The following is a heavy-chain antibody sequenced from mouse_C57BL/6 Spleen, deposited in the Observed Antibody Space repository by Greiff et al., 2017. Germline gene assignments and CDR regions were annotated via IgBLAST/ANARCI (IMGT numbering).Heavy chain of an antibody. Sequence: QVQLQQSGAELVRPGTSVKVSCKASGYAFTNYLIEWVKQRPGQGLEWIGVINPGSGGTNYNEKFKGKATLTADKSSSTAYMQLSSLTSEVSAVYCCARWEFYGDHWDFGGRGTGTTVTVSS. CDR1: GYAFTNYL. CDR2: INPGSGGT. CDR3: ARWEFYGDHWDFGG. D-gene: IGHD2-13*01. J-gene: IGHJ1*03. V-gene: IGHV1-54*01.